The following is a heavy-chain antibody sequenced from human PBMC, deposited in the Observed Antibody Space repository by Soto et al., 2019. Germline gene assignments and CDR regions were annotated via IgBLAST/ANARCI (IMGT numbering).Heavy chain of an antibody. J-gene: IGHJ5*02. D-gene: IGHD2-21*01. CDR2: IYPGDSDT. CDR3: ARRIANKGASSSRPDTPWFDP. V-gene: IGHV5-51*01. CDR1: GYHFSTYW. Sequence: GGSLKISCKASGYHFSTYWIGWVRQMPGKGPEWMGIIYPGDSDTRYSSSVQGQVTISADRSIRTLFLHWSSLKASDTAISYLARRIANKGASSSRPDTPWFDPWGQGTLVTVSS.